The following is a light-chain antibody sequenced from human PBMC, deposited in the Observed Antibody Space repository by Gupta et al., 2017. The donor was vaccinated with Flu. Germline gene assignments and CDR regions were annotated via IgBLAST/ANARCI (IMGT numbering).Light chain of an antibody. CDR2: LGS. J-gene: IGKJ1*01. CDR1: QSRRHSNGYNH. V-gene: IGKV2-28*01. CDR3: MQCLQPPRT. Sequence: EIAMTQSPLSLPVTPGEPASISCRSSQSRRHSNGYNHLDWYLQKPGQAPQILLYLGSKRAYGVPDRFSGSGSGTDFTLKISRVEAEDVGVYYCMQCLQPPRTFGQGTKVEIK.